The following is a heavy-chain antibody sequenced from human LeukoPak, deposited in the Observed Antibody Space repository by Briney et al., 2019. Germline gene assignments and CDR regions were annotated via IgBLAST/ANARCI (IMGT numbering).Heavy chain of an antibody. CDR3: AKGLLWFGELLSGDYFDY. Sequence: GGSLRLSCAASGFTFSSYAMSWVHQAPGKGLEWVSAISGSGGSTYYADSVKGRFTISRDNSKNTLYLQMNSLRAEDTAVYYCAKGLLWFGELLSGDYFDYWGQGTLVTVSS. CDR2: ISGSGGST. J-gene: IGHJ4*02. CDR1: GFTFSSYA. V-gene: IGHV3-23*01. D-gene: IGHD3-10*01.